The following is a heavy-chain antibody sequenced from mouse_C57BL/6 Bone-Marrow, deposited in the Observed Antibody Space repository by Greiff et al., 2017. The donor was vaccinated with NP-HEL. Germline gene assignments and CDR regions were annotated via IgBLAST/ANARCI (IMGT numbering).Heavy chain of an antibody. D-gene: IGHD2-2*01. CDR1: GYTFTSYW. J-gene: IGHJ1*03. CDR2: IYPGSGST. V-gene: IGHV1-55*01. CDR3: ANMVNTHWYFDV. Sequence: VQLQQPGAELVKPGASVKMSCKASGYTFTSYWITWVKQRPGQGLEWIGDIYPGSGSTNYNEKFKSKATLTVDTSSSTAYMPLSSLTSEDSAVYYCANMVNTHWYFDVWVTGTTVTVSS.